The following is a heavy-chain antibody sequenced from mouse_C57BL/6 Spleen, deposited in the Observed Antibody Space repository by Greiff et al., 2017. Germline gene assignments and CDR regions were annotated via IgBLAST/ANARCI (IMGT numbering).Heavy chain of an antibody. V-gene: IGHV7-3*01. CDR1: GFTFTDYY. J-gene: IGHJ2*01. CDR3: ARYGNSGYFDY. D-gene: IGHD2-1*01. Sequence: EVQVVESGGGLVQPGGSLSLSCAASGFTFTDYYMSWVRQPPGKALEWLGFIRNKANGYTTEYSASVKGRFTISRDNSQSILYLQMNALRAEDSATYYCARYGNSGYFDYWGQGTTLTVSS. CDR2: IRNKANGYTT.